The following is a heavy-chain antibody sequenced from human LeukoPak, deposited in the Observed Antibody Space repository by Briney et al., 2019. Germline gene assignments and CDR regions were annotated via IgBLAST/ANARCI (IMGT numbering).Heavy chain of an antibody. CDR2: IGGSGGTT. J-gene: IGHJ4*02. Sequence: GGSLRRSCAASGFTFSSYALSWVRQAPAEGLQWVSAIGGSGGTTYYADSVKGRLTISRDNSKNTLYLQMNSLRAEDTAVYYCAKRDSSGYYYFDFWGQGTLVTVSS. CDR1: GFTFSSYA. CDR3: AKRDSSGYYYFDF. V-gene: IGHV3-23*01. D-gene: IGHD3-22*01.